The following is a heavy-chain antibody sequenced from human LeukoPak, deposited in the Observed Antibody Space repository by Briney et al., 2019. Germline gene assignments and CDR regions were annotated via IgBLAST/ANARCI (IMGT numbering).Heavy chain of an antibody. D-gene: IGHD3-10*01. CDR3: ARDLTDHYYGRDYYYYMDV. V-gene: IGHV1-69*13. J-gene: IGHJ6*03. CDR1: GGTFSSYA. CDR2: IIPIFGTA. Sequence: ASVKVSCKASGGTFSSYAISWVRQAPGQGLEWMGGIIPIFGTANYAQKFQGRVTITADESTSTAYMELSSLRSEDTAVYYCARDLTDHYYGRDYYYYMDVWGKGTTVTISS.